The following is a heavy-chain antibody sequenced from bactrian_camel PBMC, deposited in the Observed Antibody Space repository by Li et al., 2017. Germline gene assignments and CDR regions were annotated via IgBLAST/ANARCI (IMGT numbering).Heavy chain of an antibody. D-gene: IGHD5*01. CDR2: IDGSGST. J-gene: IGHJ4*01. V-gene: IGHV3S26*01. CDR3: AASFGQYLYGDTCPGYNY. Sequence: QVQLVESGGGSVQNGGSLRLSCAASGFRLSYSPYCMSWFRQAPGKEHEGVAHIDGSGSTAYAESARGRFTISRDNAKNRLYLQMNSLKAEDTAMYYCAASFGQYLYGDTCPGYNYWGQGTQVTVS. CDR1: GFRLSYSPYC.